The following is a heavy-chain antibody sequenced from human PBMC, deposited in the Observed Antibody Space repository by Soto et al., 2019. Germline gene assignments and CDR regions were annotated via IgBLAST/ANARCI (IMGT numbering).Heavy chain of an antibody. Sequence: ASVKVSCKASGYTFTSYGISWVRQAPGQGLEWMGWISAYNGNTNYAQKHQGRVTMTTDTSTSTAYMELRSLRSDDTAVYYCARDGMVRGVIGYYGMDVWGQGTTVTVS. D-gene: IGHD3-10*01. V-gene: IGHV1-18*01. CDR1: GYTFTSYG. CDR2: ISAYNGNT. J-gene: IGHJ6*02. CDR3: ARDGMVRGVIGYYGMDV.